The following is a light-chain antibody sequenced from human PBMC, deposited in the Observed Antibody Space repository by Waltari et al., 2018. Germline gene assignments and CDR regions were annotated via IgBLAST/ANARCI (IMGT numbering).Light chain of an antibody. Sequence: QSVLTQPPSVSGAPGQRVTTSCTGRSSNIGAGSYVPWYQQLPGTAPNPLIYGNSNRPSGVPDRFSGSKSGTSASLAITGLQAEDEADYYCQSYDSSLSGFVVFGGGTKLTVL. CDR1: SSNIGAGSY. V-gene: IGLV1-40*01. J-gene: IGLJ2*01. CDR3: QSYDSSLSGFVV. CDR2: GNS.